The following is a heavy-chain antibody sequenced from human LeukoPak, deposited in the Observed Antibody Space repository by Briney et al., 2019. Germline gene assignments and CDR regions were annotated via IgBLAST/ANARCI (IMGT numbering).Heavy chain of an antibody. CDR1: GFTFSAYA. CDR3: ARGYLSLGYFDY. V-gene: IGHV3-23*01. CDR2: MSGNGDTT. J-gene: IGHJ4*02. Sequence: GGSPRLSCEASGFTFSAYAMTWVRQAPGQGLEWVSAMSGNGDTTYYADSVKGRFTISRDNSKNTLYLQMNSLRAEDTAVYYCARGYLSLGYFDYWGQGTLVTVSS. D-gene: IGHD2-15*01.